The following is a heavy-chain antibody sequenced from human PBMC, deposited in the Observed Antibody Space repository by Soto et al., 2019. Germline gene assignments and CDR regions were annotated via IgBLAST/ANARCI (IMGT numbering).Heavy chain of an antibody. CDR2: ISAENGDT. CDR1: GYTFTSYG. V-gene: IGHV1-18*04. CDR3: ARMASCGSLNWFDP. D-gene: IGHD5-18*01. J-gene: IGHJ5*01. Sequence: ASLKVSCKASGYTFTSYGISWVRQAPGQGLEWMGWISAENGDTEYAQKLQGRVTMTRDISIATAYMELSSLRSEDTAIYYCARMASCGSLNWFDPWGQGTLVSGAS.